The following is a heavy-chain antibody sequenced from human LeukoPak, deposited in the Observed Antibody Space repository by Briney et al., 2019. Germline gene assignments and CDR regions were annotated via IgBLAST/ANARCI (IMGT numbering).Heavy chain of an antibody. CDR1: GASISNYY. CDR2: IHYSGST. D-gene: IGHD4-23*01. Sequence: SETLSLTCTVSGASISNYYWSWIRQPPGKRLEWIGNIHYSGSTNYNPSLKSRVTISVDTSKNQFSLKLSSVTAADTAVYYCARDLGGSHWFDPWGQGTLVTVSS. V-gene: IGHV4-59*12. CDR3: ARDLGGSHWFDP. J-gene: IGHJ5*02.